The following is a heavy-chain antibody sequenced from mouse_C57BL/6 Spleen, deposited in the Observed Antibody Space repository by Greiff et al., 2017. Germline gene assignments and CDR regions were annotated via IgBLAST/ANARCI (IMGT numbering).Heavy chain of an antibody. J-gene: IGHJ3*01. CDR2: INPSNGGT. CDR1: GYTFTSYW. V-gene: IGHV1-53*01. D-gene: IGHD2-5*01. CDR3: ARGGYSNFPFAY. Sequence: VQLQQSGTELVKPGASVKLSCKASGYTFTSYWMHWVKQRPGQGLKWIGNINPSNGGTNYNEKFKSKATLTVDKSSSTAYMQLSSLTSEDSAVYYCARGGYSNFPFAYWGQGTLVTVSA.